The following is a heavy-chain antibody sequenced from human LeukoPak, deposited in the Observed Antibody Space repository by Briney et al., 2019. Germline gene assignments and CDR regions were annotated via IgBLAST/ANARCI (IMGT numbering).Heavy chain of an antibody. CDR1: GFTVSSNY. V-gene: IGHV3-66*01. D-gene: IGHD6-13*01. CDR2: IYSGGST. CDR3: AREVTEAAAPNNWFDP. Sequence: GGSLRLSCAAPGFTVSSNYMSWVRQAPGKGLEWVSVIYSGGSTYYADSVKGRFTISRDNSKNTLYLQMNSLRAEDTAVYYCAREVTEAAAPNNWFDPWGQGTLVTVSS. J-gene: IGHJ5*02.